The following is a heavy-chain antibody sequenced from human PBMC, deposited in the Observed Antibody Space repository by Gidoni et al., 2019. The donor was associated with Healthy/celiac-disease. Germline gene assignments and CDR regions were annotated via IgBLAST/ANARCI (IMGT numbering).Heavy chain of an antibody. Sequence: EVQLLESGGGWVQPGGSLRLSCAASGFTLSSYAMSWVRQAPGKGLEWVSAISGSGGSTYYADSVKGRFTISRDNSKNTLYLQMNSLRAEDTAVYYCANIRRGYCSSTSCHYWGQGTLVTVSS. CDR1: GFTLSSYA. D-gene: IGHD2-2*01. CDR2: ISGSGGST. CDR3: ANIRRGYCSSTSCHY. V-gene: IGHV3-23*01. J-gene: IGHJ4*02.